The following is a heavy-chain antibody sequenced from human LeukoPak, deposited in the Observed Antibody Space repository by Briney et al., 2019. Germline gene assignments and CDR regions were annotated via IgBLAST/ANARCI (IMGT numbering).Heavy chain of an antibody. CDR3: ARIYYTVSIVVVTATEFDY. D-gene: IGHD2-21*02. Sequence: GASVKVSCKASGYTFTSYCISWGRQAPGQGLEWMGWISAYNGNTDYAQELQGRVTMTTDTSTSTAYMELRSLRSDDTAVYYCARIYYTVSIVVVTATEFDYWGQGTLVTVSS. V-gene: IGHV1-18*04. CDR1: GYTFTSYC. J-gene: IGHJ4*02. CDR2: ISAYNGNT.